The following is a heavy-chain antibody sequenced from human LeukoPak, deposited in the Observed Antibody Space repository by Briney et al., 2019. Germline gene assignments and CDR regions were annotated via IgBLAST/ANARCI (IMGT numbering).Heavy chain of an antibody. Sequence: ASVKVSFKAAGYTFTSYGISWVRQAPGQGLEWMGWISAYNGNTNYAQKLQGRVTMTTDTSTSTAYMELRSLRSDGTAVYYCARGGWLVPNDAFDIWGHGTVDTVSS. V-gene: IGHV1-18*01. CDR1: GYTFTSYG. D-gene: IGHD6-19*01. CDR3: ARGGWLVPNDAFDI. CDR2: ISAYNGNT. J-gene: IGHJ3*02.